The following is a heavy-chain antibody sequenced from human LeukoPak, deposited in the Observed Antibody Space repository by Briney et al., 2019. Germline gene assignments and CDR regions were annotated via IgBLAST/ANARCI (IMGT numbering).Heavy chain of an antibody. CDR1: GFTFSSYA. CDR2: ISGSGGST. J-gene: IGHJ4*02. Sequence: GGSLRLSCAASGFTFSSYAMSWVRQAPGKGLEWVSAISGSGGSTYYADSVKGRFTISRDNSKNTLYLQMNSLRAEDTAVYYCAKDPKYHYDSSGYYDYWGQGTLVTVSS. CDR3: AKDPKYHYDSSGYYDY. D-gene: IGHD3-22*01. V-gene: IGHV3-23*01.